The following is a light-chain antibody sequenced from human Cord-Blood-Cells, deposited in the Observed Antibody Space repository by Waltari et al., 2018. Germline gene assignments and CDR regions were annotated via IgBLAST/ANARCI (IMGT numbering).Light chain of an antibody. V-gene: IGLV2-14*01. CDR3: SSYTSSSTLV. CDR1: SSDVGGYNH. CDR2: DVS. J-gene: IGLJ2*01. Sequence: QSALTQPASVSGSPGPSITISCTGTSSDVGGYNHVSWYQQHPGKAPKLMIYDVSKRPSGVSNRFSGSKSGNTASLTISGLQAEDEADYYCSSYTSSSTLVFGGGTKLTVL.